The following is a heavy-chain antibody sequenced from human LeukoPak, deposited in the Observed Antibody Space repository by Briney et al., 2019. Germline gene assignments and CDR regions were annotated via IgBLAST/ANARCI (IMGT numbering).Heavy chain of an antibody. V-gene: IGHV4-59*01. CDR2: IYYSGST. Sequence: SETLSLTCTVSGGSISSYYWSWIRQPPGRGLEWIGYIYYSGSTNDNPSLKSRVTISVDTSKNQFSLKLSSVTAADTAVYYCATGGSAYAFDIWGQGTMVTVSS. D-gene: IGHD2-15*01. CDR1: GGSISSYY. J-gene: IGHJ3*02. CDR3: ATGGSAYAFDI.